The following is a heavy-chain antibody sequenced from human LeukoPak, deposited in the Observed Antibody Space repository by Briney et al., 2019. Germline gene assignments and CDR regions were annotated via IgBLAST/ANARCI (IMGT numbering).Heavy chain of an antibody. D-gene: IGHD3-10*01. V-gene: IGHV1-2*02. CDR2: IYPDSGGT. CDR3: ARGRSDYYLDS. Sequence: ASVKVSCKASGYTFTDYYMHWVRQPPGHGLEGMGWIYPDSGGTNYAQKFQGRVTMTRDTSISTAYMGLSRLTSDDTAVYYCARGRSDYYLDSWGQGTLVTVSS. CDR1: GYTFTDYY. J-gene: IGHJ4*02.